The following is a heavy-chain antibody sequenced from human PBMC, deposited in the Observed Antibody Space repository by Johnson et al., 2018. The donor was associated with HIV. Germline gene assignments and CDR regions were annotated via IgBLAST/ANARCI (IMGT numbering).Heavy chain of an antibody. Sequence: EVQLVESGGGLVQPGGSLRLSCAASGFTFSDHYMDWVRQAPGKGLEWVANIKQDGSEKYYVESVKGRFTISRDNAKNSLDLQMNSLRAEDTAVYYCARDKCSGGSCYDDDVFDIWGQGTMVTVSS. CDR1: GFTFSDHY. CDR2: IKQDGSEK. CDR3: ARDKCSGGSCYDDDVFDI. J-gene: IGHJ3*02. D-gene: IGHD2-15*01. V-gene: IGHV3-7*01.